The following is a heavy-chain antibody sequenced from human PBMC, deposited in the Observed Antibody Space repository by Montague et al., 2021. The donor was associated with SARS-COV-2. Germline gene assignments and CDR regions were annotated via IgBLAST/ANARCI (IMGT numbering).Heavy chain of an antibody. Sequence: SLRLSCAASGLTVSSAYVGWVRQAPGKGLEWVSVLYSDGSTNYAVSVKGRSTISRDNSKGTVFLEMNSLRAEDTAVYYCARGPHYDYFDYWGQGTLVSVSS. CDR2: LYSDGST. V-gene: IGHV3-53*01. J-gene: IGHJ4*02. D-gene: IGHD3-16*01. CDR1: GLTVSSAY. CDR3: ARGPHYDYFDY.